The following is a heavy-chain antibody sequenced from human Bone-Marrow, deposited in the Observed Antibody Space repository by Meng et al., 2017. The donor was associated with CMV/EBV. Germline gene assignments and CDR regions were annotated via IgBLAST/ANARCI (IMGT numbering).Heavy chain of an antibody. D-gene: IGHD3-3*01. J-gene: IGHJ5*02. V-gene: IGHV3-21*01. CDR3: ATYSYYDFWSGYYGGWFDP. Sequence: GGSLRLSCAASGFTFSGYSMNWVRQAPGKGLEWVSSISRSSSHIYYADSVKGRFTISRDNAKNSLYLQMNSLRAEDTAVYYCATYSYYDFWSGYYGGWFDPWGQGTLVTVSS. CDR1: GFTFSGYS. CDR2: ISRSSSHI.